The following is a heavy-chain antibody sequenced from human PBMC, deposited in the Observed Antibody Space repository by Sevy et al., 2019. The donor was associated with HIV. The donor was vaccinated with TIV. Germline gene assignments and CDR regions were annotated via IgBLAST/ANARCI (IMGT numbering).Heavy chain of an antibody. J-gene: IGHJ4*02. Sequence: ASVKVSCKVSGNTLTQLSMHWVRQVPGKGLEWMGSFDPEDDERIYAQKFQGRVTMTEETSTDTAYMELRSLKSEDTAVYYCATTKDYYENSGDPFDYWGQGTLVTVSS. CDR2: FDPEDDER. V-gene: IGHV1-24*01. CDR3: ATTKDYYENSGDPFDY. D-gene: IGHD3-22*01. CDR1: GNTLTQLS.